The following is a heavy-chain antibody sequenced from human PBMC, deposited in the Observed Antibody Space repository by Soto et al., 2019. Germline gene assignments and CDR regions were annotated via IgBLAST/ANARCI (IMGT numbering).Heavy chain of an antibody. J-gene: IGHJ5*02. Sequence: SETLSLTCAVSGGSISSGGYSWSWIRQPPGKGLEWIGYIYHSGSTYYNPSLKSRVTISVDRSKNQFSLKLSSVTAAGTAVYYCAREPDRWGQGTLVTVSS. V-gene: IGHV4-30-2*01. CDR1: GGSISSGGYS. CDR2: IYHSGST. CDR3: AREPDR.